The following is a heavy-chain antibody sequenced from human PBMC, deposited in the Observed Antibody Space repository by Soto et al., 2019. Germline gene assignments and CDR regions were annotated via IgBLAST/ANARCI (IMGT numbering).Heavy chain of an antibody. CDR3: ARGIGYYFDY. D-gene: IGHD5-12*01. Sequence: PSEILSLTCTVSGGSISSSSYFWGWIRQPPGKGLEWIGNVHYRGSTYYNASLTSRVTISVDTSKNQFSLKLSSVTAADSAVYSCARGIGYYFDYWGQGTLVTVSS. CDR2: VHYRGST. CDR1: GGSISSSSYF. V-gene: IGHV4-39*01. J-gene: IGHJ4*02.